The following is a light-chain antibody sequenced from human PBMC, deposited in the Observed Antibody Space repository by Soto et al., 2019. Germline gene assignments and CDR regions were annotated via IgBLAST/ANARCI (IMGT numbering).Light chain of an antibody. CDR3: QQSYDMPWT. CDR1: DNIAKY. Sequence: DIPSTQLPSSLSSSLVDRVTITCRTSDNIAKYLTWYQQKPGKAPKLLIYAAYNLQSGVPSRFSGSGSGTDFTLTISSLQPEDFAAYYSQQSYDMPWTFGQGTKVDIK. CDR2: AAY. J-gene: IGKJ1*01. V-gene: IGKV1-39*01.